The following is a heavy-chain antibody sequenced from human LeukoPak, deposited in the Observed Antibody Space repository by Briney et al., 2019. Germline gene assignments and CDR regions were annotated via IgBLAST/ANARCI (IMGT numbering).Heavy chain of an antibody. CDR3: ARSSRDGYNYSPFDY. CDR1: GGSISSGSYY. Sequence: SQTLSLTCTVSGGSISSGSYYWSWIRQPAGKGLEWIGRIYTSGSTNYNPSLKSRVTISVDTSKNQFSLKLSSVPAADTAVYYCARSSRDGYNYSPFDYWGQGTLVTVSS. V-gene: IGHV4-61*02. CDR2: IYTSGST. J-gene: IGHJ4*02. D-gene: IGHD5-24*01.